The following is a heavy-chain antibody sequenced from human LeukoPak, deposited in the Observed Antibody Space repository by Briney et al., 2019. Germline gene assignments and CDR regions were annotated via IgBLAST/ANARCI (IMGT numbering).Heavy chain of an antibody. CDR2: IASASDGI. CDR1: GFTFINYS. J-gene: IGHJ6*03. Sequence: PGGSLRRSCAASGFTFINYSMNWVRQAPGKGLEWVSSIASASDGIYYADSVRGRFTTSRDNAKNSLYVQMNSLRAEDTSGYYCARHVVVPAESYYMDVWGKGTTVTVSS. CDR3: ARHVVVPAESYYMDV. V-gene: IGHV3-21*01. D-gene: IGHD2-2*01.